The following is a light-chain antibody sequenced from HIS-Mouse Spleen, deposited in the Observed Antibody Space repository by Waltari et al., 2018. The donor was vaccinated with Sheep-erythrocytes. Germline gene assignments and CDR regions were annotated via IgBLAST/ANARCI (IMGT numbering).Light chain of an antibody. V-gene: IGKV1-13*02. CDR1: QGISSA. Sequence: AIQLTQSPSSLSASAGDRVTITCRARQGISSALAWYQQKPGKAPKLLIYDASSLESGVPSRFSGSGSGTDFTLTISSLQPEDFATYYCQQFNSYLYTFGQGTKLEIK. CDR3: QQFNSYLYT. CDR2: DAS. J-gene: IGKJ2*01.